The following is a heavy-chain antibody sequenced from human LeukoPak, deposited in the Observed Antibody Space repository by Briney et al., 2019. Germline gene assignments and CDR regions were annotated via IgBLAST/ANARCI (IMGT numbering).Heavy chain of an antibody. J-gene: IGHJ5*02. CDR3: ARGEYQLLFAYYNWFDP. Sequence: PSETLSLTCTVSGGSISSYYWSWIRQPPGKGLEWTGYIYYSGSTNYNPSLKSRVTISVDTSKNQFSLKLSSVTAADTAVYYCARGEYQLLFAYYNWFDPWGQGTLVTVSS. V-gene: IGHV4-59*01. D-gene: IGHD2-2*01. CDR1: GGSISSYY. CDR2: IYYSGST.